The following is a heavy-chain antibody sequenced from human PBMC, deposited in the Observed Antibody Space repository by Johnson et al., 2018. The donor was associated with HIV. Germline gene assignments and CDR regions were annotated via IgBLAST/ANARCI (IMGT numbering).Heavy chain of an antibody. CDR1: GFTFSNYG. D-gene: IGHD1-26*01. V-gene: IGHV3-30*18. Sequence: QVQLVESGGGVVQPGRSLRLSCAASGFTFSNYGMHWVRQAPGKGLEWVAVVSYDGSYKYYAESVKGRFTISRDNSKNTLHLQMNSLRAEDTAVYYCAKDRGSPGIPAAFDIWGQGTMVTVSS. CDR3: AKDRGSPGIPAAFDI. J-gene: IGHJ3*02. CDR2: VSYDGSYK.